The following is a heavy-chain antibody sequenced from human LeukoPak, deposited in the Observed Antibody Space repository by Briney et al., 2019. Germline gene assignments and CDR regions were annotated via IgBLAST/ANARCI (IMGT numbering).Heavy chain of an antibody. CDR3: AKDSGSSGCEG. J-gene: IGHJ4*02. CDR2: ISYDGSNK. V-gene: IGHV3-30*18. Sequence: GRSLRLSCAASGFTFSSYGMHWLPQAPGKGLEWVAVISYDGSNKYYADSGKGRFTISRDNSKNTLYLQMNSLRAEDTAVYYCAKDSGSSGCEGWGQGTLVTVSS. D-gene: IGHD6-19*01. CDR1: GFTFSSYG.